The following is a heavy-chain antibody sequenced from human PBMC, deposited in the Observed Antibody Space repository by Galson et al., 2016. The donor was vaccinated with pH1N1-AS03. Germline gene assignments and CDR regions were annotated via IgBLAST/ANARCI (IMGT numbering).Heavy chain of an antibody. D-gene: IGHD2-2*01. V-gene: IGHV3-72*01. CDR1: GFTFSDYY. J-gene: IGHJ4*02. CDR2: SRNKANSYTT. Sequence: SLRLSCAVSGFTFSDYYMDWVRQSPEKGLEWIARSRNKANSYTTSYAASVKDRFTISRDDSKNSLYLQMNSLKTEDTAVYYCARTPYQPLLPGDYWGQGTLVTVSS. CDR3: ARTPYQPLLPGDY.